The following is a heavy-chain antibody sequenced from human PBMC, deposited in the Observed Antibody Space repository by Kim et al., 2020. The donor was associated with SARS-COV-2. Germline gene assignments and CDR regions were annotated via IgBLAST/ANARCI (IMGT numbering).Heavy chain of an antibody. D-gene: IGHD3-10*01. CDR2: TYYRSKWYY. V-gene: IGHV6-1*01. Sequence: SQTLSLTCAISGDSVSSNTVAWNWIRQSPSRVLEWLGRTYYRSKWYYDYALSVKSRITVNPDTSKNHFSLQLTSVTPEDTAMYYCARGGVSFDYWAQGALVTVSS. CDR3: ARGGVSFDY. J-gene: IGHJ4*02. CDR1: GDSVSSNTVA.